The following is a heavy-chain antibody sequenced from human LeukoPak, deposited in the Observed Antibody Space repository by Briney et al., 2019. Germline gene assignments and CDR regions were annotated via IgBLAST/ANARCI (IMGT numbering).Heavy chain of an antibody. CDR2: ISSNGGST. CDR1: GFTFSSYA. D-gene: IGHD3-10*01. Sequence: GGSLRLSCSASGFTFSSYAMHWVRQAPGKGLEYVSAISSNGGSTYYADSVKGRFTISRDNAKNSLYLQMNSLRAEDTAVYYCARGRLLWFGEWFFDYWGQGTLVTVSS. CDR3: ARGRLLWFGEWFFDY. V-gene: IGHV3-64*04. J-gene: IGHJ4*02.